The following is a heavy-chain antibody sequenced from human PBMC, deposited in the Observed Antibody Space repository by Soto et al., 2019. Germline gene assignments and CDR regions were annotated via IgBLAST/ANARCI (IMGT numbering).Heavy chain of an antibody. J-gene: IGHJ4*02. CDR1: GFSFSSYA. V-gene: IGHV3-23*01. CDR3: AKDIRYSFGSYFDY. Sequence: EVQLLESGGGLVQPGGSLRLSCAASGFSFSSYAMSWVRQAPGKGLEWVSGISGSGGSTYYADSVKGRFTISRDNSKNTLYLQMNSLRSEDTAVYYCAKDIRYSFGSYFDYWGQGTLVTVSS. D-gene: IGHD5-18*01. CDR2: ISGSGGST.